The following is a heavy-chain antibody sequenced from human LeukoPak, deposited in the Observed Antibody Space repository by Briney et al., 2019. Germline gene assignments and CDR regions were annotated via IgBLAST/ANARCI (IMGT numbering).Heavy chain of an antibody. Sequence: PSETLSLTCTVSGGSISGYYWSWIRQPPGKGLEWIGSIYYNGSTYYNPSLKSRVTISVDTSKNHFSLKLSSVLAADTAVYYCASHTTGYSSGWRYNWFDRWGQGTLVTVSS. D-gene: IGHD6-19*01. V-gene: IGHV4-39*02. CDR3: ASHTTGYSSGWRYNWFDR. J-gene: IGHJ5*02. CDR1: GGSISGYY. CDR2: IYYNGST.